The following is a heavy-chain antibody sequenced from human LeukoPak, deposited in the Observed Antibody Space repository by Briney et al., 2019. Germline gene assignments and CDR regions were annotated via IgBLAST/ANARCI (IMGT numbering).Heavy chain of an antibody. D-gene: IGHD3-10*01. CDR3: ARAPDGSGAY. V-gene: IGHV3-30-3*01. Sequence: GGSLRLSCAASGFTFSSYDMHWVRQAPGKGLEWVAVISYDGSNKYYADSVKGRFTISRDNSKNTLYLQMNSLRAEDTAVYYCARAPDGSGAYWGQGTLVTVSS. J-gene: IGHJ4*02. CDR1: GFTFSSYD. CDR2: ISYDGSNK.